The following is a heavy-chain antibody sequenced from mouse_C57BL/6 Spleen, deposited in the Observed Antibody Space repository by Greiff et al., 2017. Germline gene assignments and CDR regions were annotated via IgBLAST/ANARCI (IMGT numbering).Heavy chain of an antibody. V-gene: IGHV1-52*01. CDR2: IDPSDSET. D-gene: IGHD1-1*01. CDR3: AVITTVYYFDY. Sequence: QVQLQQPGAELVRPGSSVKLSCKASGYTFTSYWMHWVKQRPIQGLEWIGNIDPSDSETHYNQKFKDKATLTVDKSSSTAYMQLSSLTSEDSAVYYCAVITTVYYFDYWCQGTTLTVSS. J-gene: IGHJ2*01. CDR1: GYTFTSYW.